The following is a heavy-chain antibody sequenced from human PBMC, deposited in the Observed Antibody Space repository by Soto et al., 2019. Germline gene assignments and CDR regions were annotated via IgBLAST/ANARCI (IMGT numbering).Heavy chain of an antibody. D-gene: IGHD3-3*01. Sequence: GESLKISCKGSGYSFTSYWIGWVRQMPGTGLEWMGLIYPGDSDTRYSPSFQGQVTISADKSISTAYLQWSSLKASDTAMYYCARQHTIFGVVLDAFDIWGQGTMVTVSS. CDR3: ARQHTIFGVVLDAFDI. CDR1: GYSFTSYW. J-gene: IGHJ3*02. CDR2: IYPGDSDT. V-gene: IGHV5-51*01.